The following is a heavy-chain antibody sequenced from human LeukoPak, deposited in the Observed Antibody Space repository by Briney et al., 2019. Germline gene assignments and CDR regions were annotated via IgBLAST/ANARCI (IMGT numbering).Heavy chain of an antibody. CDR2: IYHSGST. D-gene: IGHD6-6*01. Sequence: PSETLSLTCTVSGYSISSGYYWGWIRQPPGKGLEWIGSIYHSGSTYYNPSLKSRVTISVDTSKNQFSLKLSSVTAADTAVYYCAREAARHRWFDPWGQGTLVTVSS. CDR3: AREAARHRWFDP. J-gene: IGHJ5*02. CDR1: GYSISSGYY. V-gene: IGHV4-38-2*02.